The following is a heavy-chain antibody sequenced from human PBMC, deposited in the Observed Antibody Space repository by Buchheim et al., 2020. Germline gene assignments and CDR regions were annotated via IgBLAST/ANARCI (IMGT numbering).Heavy chain of an antibody. CDR1: GYSFDSYW. Sequence: EVQLVQSGAEVKKPGESLKISCKGSGYSFDSYWIGWVRQMPGKGLEWMGIIYPGDSDTRYSPSFQGQVTISADKSIGTAYPQGSSRKTSDPAMYSCARHRIAGQYELGFDPWGPETL. J-gene: IGHJ5*02. V-gene: IGHV5-51*01. D-gene: IGHD1-1*01. CDR2: IYPGDSDT. CDR3: ARHRIAGQYELGFDP.